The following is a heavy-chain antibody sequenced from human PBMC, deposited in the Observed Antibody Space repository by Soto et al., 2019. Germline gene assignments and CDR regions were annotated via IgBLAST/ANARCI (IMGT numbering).Heavy chain of an antibody. J-gene: IGHJ4*02. CDR3: AGGQYFFDY. CDR2: ISHDGSNK. Sequence: QVQLVESGGGVVQPGRSLRLSCAASGFTFSNYGMHWARQAPGKGLEWVAVISHDGSNKYYSDSVKGRFTISRDNSKKMLFLQMNSLRAEDTAVYYCAGGQYFFDYCGQGTLVTVSS. CDR1: GFTFSNYG. D-gene: IGHD3-10*01. V-gene: IGHV3-30*03.